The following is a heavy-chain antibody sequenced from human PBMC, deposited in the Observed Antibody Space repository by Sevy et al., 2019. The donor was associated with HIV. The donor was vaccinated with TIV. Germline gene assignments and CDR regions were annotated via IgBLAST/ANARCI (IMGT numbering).Heavy chain of an antibody. CDR3: ARISQNYYYGMDV. CDR2: IYSGGST. CDR1: GFTVSRNY. Sequence: RGSLRLSCAASGFTVSRNYMSWVRQAPGKGLEWVSLIYSGGSTYYADSVKGRFTISRDNSKNTLYLQMNSLRAEDTAFYYCARISQNYYYGMDVWGQGTTVTVSS. V-gene: IGHV3-53*01. J-gene: IGHJ6*02.